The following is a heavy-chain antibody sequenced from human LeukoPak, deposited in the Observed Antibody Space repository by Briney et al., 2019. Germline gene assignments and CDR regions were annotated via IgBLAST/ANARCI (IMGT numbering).Heavy chain of an antibody. Sequence: PSETLSLTCTVSGGSISSSSYYWGWIRQPPGKGLQWLGSIYYSGSTYYNPSLKSRVTISVDTSKTQFSLTLSSVTAADTAVYYCARGHSSDYWGQGTLVTVSS. J-gene: IGHJ4*02. V-gene: IGHV4-39*01. D-gene: IGHD6-13*01. CDR1: GGSISSSSYY. CDR2: IYYSGST. CDR3: ARGHSSDY.